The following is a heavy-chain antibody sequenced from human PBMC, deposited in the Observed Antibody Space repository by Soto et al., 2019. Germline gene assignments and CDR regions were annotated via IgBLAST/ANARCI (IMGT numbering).Heavy chain of an antibody. Sequence: EVQLVESGGGLVKPGGSLRLSCAASGFTFSSYNMNWVRQAPGKGLEWVSSISSSSYIYYADSVKGRFIISRDNAKNSLYLQMNSLRAEDTAVYYCARNSSRYDYWGQGTLVTVSS. CDR2: ISSSSYI. CDR3: ARNSSRYDY. J-gene: IGHJ4*02. CDR1: GFTFSSYN. V-gene: IGHV3-21*01. D-gene: IGHD6-13*01.